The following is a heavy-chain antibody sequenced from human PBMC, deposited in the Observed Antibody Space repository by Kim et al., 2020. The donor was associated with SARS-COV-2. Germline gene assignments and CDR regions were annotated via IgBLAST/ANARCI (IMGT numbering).Heavy chain of an antibody. D-gene: IGHD7-27*01. CDR2: IGSTSASL. Sequence: GGSLRLSCVASGFSFTNYNMNWVRQAPGKGLEWVSSIGSTSASLYYADSLKGRFTISRDNAKNSLYLQMNSLRAEDTAVYSCSGGTTWGFNAFDVWGRG. J-gene: IGHJ3*01. CDR1: GFSFTNYN. CDR3: SGGTTWGFNAFDV. V-gene: IGHV3-21*06.